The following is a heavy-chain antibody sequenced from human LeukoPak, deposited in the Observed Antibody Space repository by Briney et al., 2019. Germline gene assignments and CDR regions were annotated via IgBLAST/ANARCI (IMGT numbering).Heavy chain of an antibody. V-gene: IGHV4-4*07. CDR1: GGSISSYY. J-gene: IGHJ6*02. Sequence: SETLSLTCTVSGGSISSYYWSWIRQPAGKGLEWIGRIYTSGSTNYNPSLKSRVTMSVDTSKNQFSLKLSSVTAADTAVYYCARGSSSWYGEYYYGVDVWGQGTTVTVSS. CDR2: IYTSGST. CDR3: ARGSSSWYGEYYYGVDV. D-gene: IGHD6-13*01.